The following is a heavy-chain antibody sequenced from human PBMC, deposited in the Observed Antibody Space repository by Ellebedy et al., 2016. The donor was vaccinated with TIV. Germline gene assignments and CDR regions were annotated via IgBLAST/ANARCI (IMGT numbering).Heavy chain of an antibody. V-gene: IGHV1-3*01. CDR3: ARNPPGTTRPYY. D-gene: IGHD1-1*01. CDR1: GYTFXXYA. CDR2: INAGNGDT. Sequence: AASVKVSCKASGYTFXXYAMYWVRQAXGQRLEWMGWINAGNGDTQYSQKFQGRVTITTDTSASIAFMELSSLRSEDTSVYYCARNPPGTTRPYYWGQGARVTVSS. J-gene: IGHJ4*02.